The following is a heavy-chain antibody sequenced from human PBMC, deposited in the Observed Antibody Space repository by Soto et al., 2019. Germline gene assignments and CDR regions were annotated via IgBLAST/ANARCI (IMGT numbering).Heavy chain of an antibody. CDR1: GGTFSSYA. J-gene: IGHJ6*02. V-gene: IGHV1-69*13. CDR3: ASPSEDIVVVVAATTDLYYYGMDV. CDR2: IIPIFGTA. D-gene: IGHD2-15*01. Sequence: ASVKVSCKASGGTFSSYAIGWVRQAPGQGLEWMGGIIPIFGTANYAQKFQGRVTITADESTSTAYMELSSLRSEDTAVYYCASPSEDIVVVVAATTDLYYYGMDVWGQGTTVTVSS.